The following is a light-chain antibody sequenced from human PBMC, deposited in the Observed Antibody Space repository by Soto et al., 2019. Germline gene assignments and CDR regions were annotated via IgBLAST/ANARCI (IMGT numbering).Light chain of an antibody. J-gene: IGKJ5*01. V-gene: IGKV3-15*01. Sequence: IVLTQSPSILSVSTGEEATLSGRASQRISSNLAWYQQKRDQAPRLLIYGASTRANDIPARFSGSGSGTEFTLTISSLLSEDFAVYFCQQYNNWPPLTLGQGTRLEIK. CDR3: QQYNNWPPLT. CDR2: GAS. CDR1: QRISSN.